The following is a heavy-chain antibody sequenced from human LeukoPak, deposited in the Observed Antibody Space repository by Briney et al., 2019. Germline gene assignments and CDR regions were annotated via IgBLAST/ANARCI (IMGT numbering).Heavy chain of an antibody. Sequence: PGGSLRLSCEASGLTLSIHWMHWVHQAPGKGLVWVSHINIDGTATTYADSVKGRFTISRDNAKNMLYLQMNSLRAEDTAVYYCVRDSNLSFDYWGQGTLVTVSS. J-gene: IGHJ4*02. D-gene: IGHD1-14*01. V-gene: IGHV3-74*01. CDR2: INIDGTAT. CDR3: VRDSNLSFDY. CDR1: GLTLSIHW.